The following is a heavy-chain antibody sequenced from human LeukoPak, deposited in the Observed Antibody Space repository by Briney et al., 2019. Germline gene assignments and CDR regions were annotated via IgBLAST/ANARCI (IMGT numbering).Heavy chain of an antibody. V-gene: IGHV4-34*01. CDR1: GGSFSGYY. D-gene: IGHD3-22*01. CDR3: ARRGDYYDSSGYYFGDYFDY. CDR2: INHSGST. J-gene: IGHJ4*02. Sequence: SETLSLTCAVYGGSFSGYYWSWIRQPPGKGLEWIGEINHSGSTNYNPSLKSRDTISVDTSKNQFSLKLSSVTAADTAVYYCARRGDYYDSSGYYFGDYFDYWGQGTLVTVSS.